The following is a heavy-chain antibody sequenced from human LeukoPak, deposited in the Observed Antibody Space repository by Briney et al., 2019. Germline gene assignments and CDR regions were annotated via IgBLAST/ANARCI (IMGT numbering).Heavy chain of an antibody. D-gene: IGHD4-23*01. CDR1: GFTFSDYA. Sequence: PGGSLRLSCAASGFTFSDYAMSWVRQAPGKGLEWVSAISGSGGSTYYADSVKGRFTISRDNSKNTLYLQMNSLRAEDTAVYYCAKGDYGGNFRWFDPWGQGTLVTVSS. J-gene: IGHJ5*02. CDR3: AKGDYGGNFRWFDP. V-gene: IGHV3-23*01. CDR2: ISGSGGST.